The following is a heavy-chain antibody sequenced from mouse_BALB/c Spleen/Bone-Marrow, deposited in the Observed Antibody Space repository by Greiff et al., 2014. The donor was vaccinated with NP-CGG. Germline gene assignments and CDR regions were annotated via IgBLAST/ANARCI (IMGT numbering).Heavy chain of an antibody. CDR3: ARWDGKYAMDY. CDR2: LITYYGDA. V-gene: IGHV1S137*01. CDR1: GYTFTDYG. Sequence: VQLVESGAELVRPGISVKISCEGSGYTFTDYGIHWVRQSHANSLEWIGVLITYYGDASYNPRFKGKATMTVDKSSSTAYMEIARLTSEDSAIYYCARWDGKYAMDYWGQGTSVTVSS. J-gene: IGHJ4*01. D-gene: IGHD2-1*01.